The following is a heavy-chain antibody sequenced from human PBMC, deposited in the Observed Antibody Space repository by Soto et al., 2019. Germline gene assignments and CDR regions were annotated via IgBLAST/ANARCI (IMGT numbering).Heavy chain of an antibody. CDR2: IWYDGSNK. J-gene: IGHJ6*03. D-gene: IGHD3-3*01. V-gene: IGHV3-33*01. Sequence: GGSLRLSCAASGFTFSSYGMHWVRQAPGKGLEWVAVIWYDGSNKYYADSVKGRFTISRDNSKNTLYLQMNSLRAEDTAVYYCARDREWLLPYYYYYYMDVWGKGTTVTVSS. CDR3: ARDREWLLPYYYYYYMDV. CDR1: GFTFSSYG.